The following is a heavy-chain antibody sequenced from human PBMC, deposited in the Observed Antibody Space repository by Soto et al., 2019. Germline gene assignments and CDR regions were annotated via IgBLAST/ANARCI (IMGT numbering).Heavy chain of an antibody. V-gene: IGHV3-23*04. Sequence: EVQLVESGGGLVQPGRSLRLSCAASGFTFSSYAMSWVRQAPGKGLEWVSAISASGGTTYYADSVKGQFTISRDRSKNTLYLQMNSLRADDTAVYYCAKNSGYDYYDSSGIDYWGQGTLVTVSS. D-gene: IGHD3-22*01. CDR2: ISASGGTT. CDR3: AKNSGYDYYDSSGIDY. CDR1: GFTFSSYA. J-gene: IGHJ4*02.